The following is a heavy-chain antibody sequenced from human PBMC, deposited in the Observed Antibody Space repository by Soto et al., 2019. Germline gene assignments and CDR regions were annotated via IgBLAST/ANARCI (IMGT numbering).Heavy chain of an antibody. D-gene: IGHD3-22*01. Sequence: SRRRSGTASGFTFGDYAMSWIRQAPGNGLEWVGFSRSKAYGGTTEYAASVKGRFTISRDNSQNTVYLHMSSLRAEDTPVYHCVTLNYWDFDRDGYYFFEKWGQGTLVTVSS. CDR3: VTLNYWDFDRDGYYFFEK. V-gene: IGHV3-49*03. CDR1: GFTFGDYA. J-gene: IGHJ4*02. CDR2: SRSKAYGGTT.